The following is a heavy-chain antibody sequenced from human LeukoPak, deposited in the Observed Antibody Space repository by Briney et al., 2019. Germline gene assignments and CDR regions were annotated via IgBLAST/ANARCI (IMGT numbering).Heavy chain of an antibody. J-gene: IGHJ6*03. D-gene: IGHD3-3*01. CDR3: ARDNGVVHGVYYMDV. V-gene: IGHV3-7*01. CDR2: IKHDGSEK. CDR1: GFTFSNYW. Sequence: GGSLSLSCAASGFTFSNYWMTWVRQAPGKGLEWVADIKHDGSEKLYVNSVRGRFTISRDNAKMSLYLQMNSLRAEDTAVYYCARDNGVVHGVYYMDVWGKGTTVT.